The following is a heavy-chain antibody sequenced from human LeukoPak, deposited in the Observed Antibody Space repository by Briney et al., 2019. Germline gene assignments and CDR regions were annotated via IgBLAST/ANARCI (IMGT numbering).Heavy chain of an antibody. J-gene: IGHJ4*02. CDR3: AREFDYYDSSGYQGTFDY. Sequence: PSETLSLTCTVSSGSISSYYWSWIRQPAGKGLEWIGRIYTSGSTNYNPSLKSRVTMSVDTSKNQFSLKLSSVTAADTAVYYCAREFDYYDSSGYQGTFDYWGQGTLVTVSS. CDR2: IYTSGST. D-gene: IGHD3-22*01. V-gene: IGHV4-4*07. CDR1: SGSISSYY.